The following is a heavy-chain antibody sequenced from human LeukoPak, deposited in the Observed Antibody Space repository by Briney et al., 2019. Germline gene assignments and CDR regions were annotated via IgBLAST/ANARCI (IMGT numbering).Heavy chain of an antibody. CDR2: INWNGGST. V-gene: IGHV3-20*04. Sequence: GGSLRLSCAASGFTFDDYGMSWVRQAPGKGLEWVSGINWNGGSTGYADSVKGRFTISRDNAKNSLYLQMNSLRAEDTAVYYCARMYYFGAGTLYYMDVWGKGTTVTISS. CDR1: GFTFDDYG. J-gene: IGHJ6*03. CDR3: ARMYYFGAGTLYYMDV. D-gene: IGHD3-10*01.